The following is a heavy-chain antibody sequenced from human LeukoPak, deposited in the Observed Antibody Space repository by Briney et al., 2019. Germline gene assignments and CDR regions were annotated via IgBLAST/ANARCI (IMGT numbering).Heavy chain of an antibody. V-gene: IGHV3-21*01. CDR1: GFTFSSYS. D-gene: IGHD3-22*01. J-gene: IGHJ6*02. Sequence: GGSLRHSCAASGFTFSSYSMNWVRQAPGKGLEWVSSIISSSSYIYYADSVKGRFTISRDNAKNSLYLQMNSLRAEDTAVYYCARDLFADDSSGYTEGMDVWGQGTTVTVSS. CDR2: IISSSSYI. CDR3: ARDLFADDSSGYTEGMDV.